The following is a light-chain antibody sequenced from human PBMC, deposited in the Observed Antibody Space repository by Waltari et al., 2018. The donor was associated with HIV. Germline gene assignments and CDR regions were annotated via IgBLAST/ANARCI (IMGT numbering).Light chain of an antibody. V-gene: IGKV4-1*01. CDR1: QCVFYSSNNKNY. CDR3: QQYYSRPPT. Sequence: DIVMTQYTDSLAVSLGERANINCKSSQCVFYSSNNKNYLAWYQRKPGQHPKLLIYWSSTRESGVPDRFSGSGSGTDFSLTISSLQAEDVAVYYCQQYYSRPPTFGQGTKLEIK. CDR2: WSS. J-gene: IGKJ2*01.